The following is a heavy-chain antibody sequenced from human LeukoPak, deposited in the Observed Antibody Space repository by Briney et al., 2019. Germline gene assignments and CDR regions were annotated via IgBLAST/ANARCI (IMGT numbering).Heavy chain of an antibody. CDR2: INYSGST. CDR3: AKSNGYGLVDI. Sequence: SETLSLTCAVYGGSLSGYYWSWIRQPPGKGLEWIGEINYSGSTNYNPSLKSRLTISVDTSNNQFYLKLNSVTAADTAVYYCAKSNGYGLVDIWGQGTMVTVSS. V-gene: IGHV4-34*10. CDR1: GGSLSGYY. D-gene: IGHD3-10*01. J-gene: IGHJ3*02.